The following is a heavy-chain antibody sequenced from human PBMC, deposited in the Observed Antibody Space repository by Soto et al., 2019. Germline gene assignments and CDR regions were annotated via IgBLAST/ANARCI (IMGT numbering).Heavy chain of an antibody. J-gene: IGHJ6*02. CDR1: GFTFSSYN. V-gene: IGHV3-21*01. CDR2: ISSSSSYI. Sequence: PLGVLRLSCAASGFTFSSYNMNWVRQAPGKGLEWVSSISSSSSYIYYADSVKGRFTISRDNAKNSLYLQMNSLRAEDTAVYYSASTRRDGYNNYYYYYGMDVWGQGTTVTVSS. CDR3: ASTRRDGYNNYYYYYGMDV. D-gene: IGHD5-12*01.